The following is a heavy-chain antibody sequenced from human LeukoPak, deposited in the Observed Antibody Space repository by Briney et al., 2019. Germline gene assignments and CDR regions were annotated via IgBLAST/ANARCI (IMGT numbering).Heavy chain of an antibody. CDR1: GDSIGSSSYY. CDR2: IYYSGST. CDR3: AREWYDSSGYRWFDP. D-gene: IGHD3-22*01. J-gene: IGHJ5*02. V-gene: IGHV4-39*07. Sequence: SETLSLTCTVSGDSIGSSSYYWGWIRQPPGKGLEWIGSIYYSGSTYYNPSLKSRVTISVDTSKNQFSLKLSSVTAADTAVYYCAREWYDSSGYRWFDPWGQGTLVTVSS.